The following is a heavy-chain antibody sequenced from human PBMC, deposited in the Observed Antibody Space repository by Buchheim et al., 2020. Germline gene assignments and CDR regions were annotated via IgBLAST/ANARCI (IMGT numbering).Heavy chain of an antibody. CDR3: ARVGPYYDFRSGYYTEYFQH. CDR2: IKQDGSEK. J-gene: IGHJ1*01. D-gene: IGHD3-3*01. V-gene: IGHV3-7*01. CDR1: GFTFSSYW. Sequence: EVQLVESGGGLVQPGGSLRLSCAASGFTFSSYWMSWVRQAPGKGLEWVANIKQDGSEKYYVDSVKGRFTISRDNAKNSLYLKMNNLRAENTAVYYCARVGPYYDFRSGYYTEYFQHWGQGTL.